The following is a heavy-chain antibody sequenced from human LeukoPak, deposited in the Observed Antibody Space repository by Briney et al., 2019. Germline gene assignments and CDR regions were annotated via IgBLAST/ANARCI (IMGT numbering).Heavy chain of an antibody. D-gene: IGHD2-2*01. CDR1: GGSISSGGYY. V-gene: IGHV4-30-2*01. Sequence: SETLSLTCTVSGGSISSGGYYWSWIRQPPGKGLGWIGYIYHSGSTYYNPSLKSRVTISVDRSKNQFSLKLSSVTAADTAVYYCARNVIVVVPAAAGYFDYWGQGTLVTVSS. J-gene: IGHJ4*02. CDR3: ARNVIVVVPAAAGYFDY. CDR2: IYHSGST.